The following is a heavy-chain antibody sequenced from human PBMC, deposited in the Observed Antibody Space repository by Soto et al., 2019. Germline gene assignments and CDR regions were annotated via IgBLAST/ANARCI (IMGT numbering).Heavy chain of an antibody. Sequence: LRLSCAASGFAFPNYAMTWVRQAPGKGLEWVSAVTGSGSTAFYADSVKGRFTISRDNSNYTLYLQMDSLRAEGTALYFCAKPRVYCTNGVCPAASWGQGVLVTVSS. D-gene: IGHD2-8*01. CDR1: GFAFPNYA. V-gene: IGHV3-23*01. CDR2: VTGSGSTA. J-gene: IGHJ5*02. CDR3: AKPRVYCTNGVCPAAS.